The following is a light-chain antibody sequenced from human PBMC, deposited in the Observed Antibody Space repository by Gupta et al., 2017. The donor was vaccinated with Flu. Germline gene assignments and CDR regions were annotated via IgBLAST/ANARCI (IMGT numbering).Light chain of an antibody. Sequence: NSNNVSQQGASWARQPQGHPTHKPTPRNNQRASGISERFSASRSGNTTALTITGLQPEDEADYYCSAWDSSLNAVVFGGGTKLTVL. J-gene: IGLJ2*01. V-gene: IGLV10-54*04. CDR1: SNNVSQQG. CDR3: SAWDSSLNAVV. CDR2: NN.